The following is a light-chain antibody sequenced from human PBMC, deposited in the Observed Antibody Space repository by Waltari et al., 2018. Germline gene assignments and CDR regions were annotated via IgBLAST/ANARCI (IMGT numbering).Light chain of an antibody. J-gene: IGLJ2*01. CDR3: SSYTSTSAIV. CDR1: SSDVGGYNY. V-gene: IGLV2-14*03. CDR2: DVT. Sequence: QSALPQPASVSGSPGPPITIPCTGTSSDVGGYNYVSWYQHHPGKAPKLMIFDVTRWPSGVSNRFSGSKSGNTASLTISGLQAEDEADYYCSSYTSTSAIVFGGGTKVTVL.